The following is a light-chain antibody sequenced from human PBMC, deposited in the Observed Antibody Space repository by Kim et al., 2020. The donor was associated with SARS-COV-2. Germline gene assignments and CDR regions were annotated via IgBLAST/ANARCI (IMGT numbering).Light chain of an antibody. J-gene: IGKJ2*01. V-gene: IGKV1-16*01. CDR1: LRISNY. CDR3: HQYDSYPPT. Sequence: SASVGDTVSITRRASLRISNYLAWFRQKPGKAPESLIYEASTLQSGVPARFQGSGSGTEFTLTINSLQPDDFATYYCHQYDSYPPTFGQGTKLEI. CDR2: EAS.